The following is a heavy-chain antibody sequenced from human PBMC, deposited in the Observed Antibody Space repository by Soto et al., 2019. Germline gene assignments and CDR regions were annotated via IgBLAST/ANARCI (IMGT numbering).Heavy chain of an antibody. CDR1: GFSFDDYA. J-gene: IGHJ4*02. V-gene: IGHV3-9*01. D-gene: IGHD3-22*01. CDR2: ITWSSGYI. Sequence: PGGSLRLSCAASGFSFDDYAMHWVRQAPGRGLEWVSGITWSSGYIGYADSVKGRFTISKDNAKNSLYLKMNSLRPEDTAVYYCAKGTYDSSGYYTAPDYWGQGT. CDR3: AKGTYDSSGYYTAPDY.